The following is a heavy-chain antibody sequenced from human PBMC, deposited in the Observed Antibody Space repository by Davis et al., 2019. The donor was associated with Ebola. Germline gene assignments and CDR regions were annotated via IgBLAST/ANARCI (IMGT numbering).Heavy chain of an antibody. V-gene: IGHV4-39*07. CDR3: ARVMYSSSSAPFDY. CDR2: IYYSGST. CDR1: GGSISSSSYY. J-gene: IGHJ4*02. D-gene: IGHD6-6*01. Sequence: MPSETLSLTCTVSGGSISSSSYYWGWIRQPPGKGLEWIGSIYYSGSTYYNPSLKSRVTISVDTSKNQFSLKLSSVTAADTAVYYCARVMYSSSSAPFDYWGQGTLVTVSS.